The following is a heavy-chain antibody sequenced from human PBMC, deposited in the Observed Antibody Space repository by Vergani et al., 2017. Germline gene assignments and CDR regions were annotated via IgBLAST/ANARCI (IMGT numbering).Heavy chain of an antibody. CDR2: ISYDGTNK. Sequence: QVQLVESGGGVVQPGRSLRLSCAASGFTFGDHGIHWVRRAPGKGLEWVALISYDGTNKYYTNSVRGRFTISRDNSKSTLFLQMNSLRVEDMAVYYCAKEGGGYCSVGTGYPEYWGQGTLVIVSS. D-gene: IGHD2-15*01. CDR1: GFTFGDHG. V-gene: IGHV3-30-3*02. J-gene: IGHJ4*02. CDR3: AKEGGGYCSVGTGYPEY.